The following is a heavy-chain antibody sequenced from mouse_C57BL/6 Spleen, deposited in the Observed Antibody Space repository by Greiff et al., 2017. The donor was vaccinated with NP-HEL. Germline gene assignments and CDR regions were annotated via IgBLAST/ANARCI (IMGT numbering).Heavy chain of an antibody. D-gene: IGHD2-3*01. Sequence: EVQLQQSGAELVRPGASVKLSCTASGFNIKDYYMHWVKQRPEQGLEWIGRIDPEDGDTEYAPKFQGKATMTADPSSNTAYLQLSRLTSEDTAVYYCTSGYSGYFDVWGTGTTVTVSS. CDR3: TSGYSGYFDV. V-gene: IGHV14-1*01. CDR1: GFNIKDYY. CDR2: IDPEDGDT. J-gene: IGHJ1*03.